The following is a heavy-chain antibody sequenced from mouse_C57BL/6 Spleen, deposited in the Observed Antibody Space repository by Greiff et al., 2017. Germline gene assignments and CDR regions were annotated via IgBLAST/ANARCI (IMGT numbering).Heavy chain of an antibody. J-gene: IGHJ3*01. CDR2: IDPENGDT. CDR1: GFNIKDDY. V-gene: IGHV14-4*01. Sequence: EVKLMESGAELVRPGASVKLSCTASGFNIKDDYMHWVKQRPEQGLEWIGWIDPENGDTEYASKFQGKATITADTSSNTAYLQLSSLTSEDTAVYYCTKGLLRSQGFAYWGQGTLVTVSA. CDR3: TKGLLRSQGFAY. D-gene: IGHD1-1*01.